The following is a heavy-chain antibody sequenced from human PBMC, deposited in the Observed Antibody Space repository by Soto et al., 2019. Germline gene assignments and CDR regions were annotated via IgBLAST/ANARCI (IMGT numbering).Heavy chain of an antibody. Sequence: GASVKVSCKASGYTFSSYYMNWVRQAPGQGLEWMGWISAYNGNKKYAQKLQGRVTMTTDTSTSTAYMELRSLRSDDTAVYYCARGMGQPLDYWGQGALVTVSS. CDR3: ARGMGQPLDY. D-gene: IGHD3-16*01. J-gene: IGHJ4*02. V-gene: IGHV1-18*04. CDR1: GYTFSSYY. CDR2: ISAYNGNK.